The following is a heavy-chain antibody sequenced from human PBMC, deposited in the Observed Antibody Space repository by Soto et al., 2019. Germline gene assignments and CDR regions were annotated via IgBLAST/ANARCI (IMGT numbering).Heavy chain of an antibody. CDR2: TYYRSRWYN. CDR3: AGTTSHQWYYMDV. V-gene: IGHV6-1*01. Sequence: QVQLQESGPGLVKPSQTLSLTCAISGDSVSSNSAAWNWIWLSPSRGLEWLARTYYRSRWYNDYAVSVRSRITVNPDTSKNQFSLQLTSVTPEDTAVYYCAGTTSHQWYYMDVWGKGTTVTVSS. J-gene: IGHJ6*03. D-gene: IGHD1-7*01. CDR1: GDSVSSNSAA.